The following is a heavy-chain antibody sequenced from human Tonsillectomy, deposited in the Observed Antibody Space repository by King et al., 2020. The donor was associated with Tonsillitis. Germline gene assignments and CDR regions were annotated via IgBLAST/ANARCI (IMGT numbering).Heavy chain of an antibody. J-gene: IGHJ4*02. Sequence: VQLVESGGGLVQPGGSLRLSCAASGFTFSSYAMSWVRQAPGKGLEWVSGISGSGGRTYYADTVKGRFTISRDNSKNTLYLQMNSLRAEDTALYYCAKAYLNSYYDILPGYSNWGQGTLVTVSS. CDR3: AKAYLNSYYDILPGYSN. CDR1: GFTFSSYA. CDR2: ISGSGGRT. D-gene: IGHD3-9*01. V-gene: IGHV3-23*04.